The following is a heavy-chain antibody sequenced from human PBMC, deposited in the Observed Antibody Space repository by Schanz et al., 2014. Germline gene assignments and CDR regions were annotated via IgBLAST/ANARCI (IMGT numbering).Heavy chain of an antibody. J-gene: IGHJ6*03. Sequence: EVQLVASGGGLVQPGGSLRLSCAASEFTFSTDAMSWVRQAPGKGLEWVSLISDSGDTAYYADSVKGRFTISRDNFKGALYLQMSSLRAEDTAVYYCARAPVTVGPYHYYMDVWGKGTTVTVSS. D-gene: IGHD4-17*01. CDR2: ISDSGDTA. CDR3: ARAPVTVGPYHYYMDV. V-gene: IGHV3-23*04. CDR1: EFTFSTDA.